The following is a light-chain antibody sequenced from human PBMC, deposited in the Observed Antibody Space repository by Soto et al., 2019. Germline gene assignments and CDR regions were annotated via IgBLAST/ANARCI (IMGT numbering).Light chain of an antibody. Sequence: QSALTQPRSVSGSPGQSVTISCTGTSSDVGGYNYVSWYQHHPGKAPKSMIYDVSKRPSGVPDRFSGSKSGNTASLTISGLRAGNGVVYYPRSYAASYPGLLGGGPNLPAL. CDR3: RSYAASYPGL. CDR2: DVS. V-gene: IGLV2-11*01. J-gene: IGLJ3*02. CDR1: SSDVGGYNY.